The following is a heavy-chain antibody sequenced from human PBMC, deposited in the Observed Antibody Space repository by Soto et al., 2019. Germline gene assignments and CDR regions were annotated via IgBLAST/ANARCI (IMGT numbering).Heavy chain of an antibody. CDR3: AKEAIPYNGRDDAFDL. V-gene: IGHV3-23*01. D-gene: IGHD1-20*01. CDR1: GYPFGDYA. CDR2: IGPTEAHAP. Sequence: PGGSLRLSCVASGYPFGDYAMRWVRQAPGKGLEWVSAIGPTEAHAPAYAASVKGRFTISRDNSRNILYLQMTTLRAEDTGVYYCAKEAIPYNGRDDAFDLWGQWTMVTVSS. J-gene: IGHJ3*01.